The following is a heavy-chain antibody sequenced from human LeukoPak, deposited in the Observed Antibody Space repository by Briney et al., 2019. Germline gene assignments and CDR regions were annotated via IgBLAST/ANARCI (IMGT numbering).Heavy chain of an antibody. CDR2: INHSGST. D-gene: IGHD6-19*01. CDR1: GGSFSGYY. CDR3: ATSYSSGWYAGYYYYMDV. Sequence: SETLSLTCAVYGGSFSGYYWSWIRQPPGKGLEWIGEINHSGSTNYNPSLKSRVTISVDTSKNQFSLKLSSVTAADTAVYCCATSYSSGWYAGYYYYMDVWGKGTTVTVSS. J-gene: IGHJ6*03. V-gene: IGHV4-34*01.